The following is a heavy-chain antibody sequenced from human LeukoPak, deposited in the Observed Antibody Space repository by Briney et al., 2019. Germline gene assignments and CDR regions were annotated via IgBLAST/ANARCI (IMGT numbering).Heavy chain of an antibody. CDR1: GGTFSSYA. J-gene: IGHJ4*02. V-gene: IGHV1-69*13. CDR2: IIPIFGTA. CDR3: ARGPTGRFLEWLLPFDY. D-gene: IGHD3-3*01. Sequence: ASVKVSCKXSGGTFSSYAISWVRQAPRQGLEWMGGIIPIFGTANYSQKFQGRVTITADESTSTAYMELSSLRSEDTAVYYCARGPTGRFLEWLLPFDYWGQGTLVTVSS.